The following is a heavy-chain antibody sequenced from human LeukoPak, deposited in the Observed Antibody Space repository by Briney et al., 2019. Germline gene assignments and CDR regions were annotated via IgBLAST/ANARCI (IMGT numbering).Heavy chain of an antibody. Sequence: PSETLSLTCTVSGGSISSYYWSWIRQPAGKGLEWIGRIYTSGSTNYNPSLKSRVTMSVDTSKKQFSLKLSSVTAADTAVYYCARELVIDDSGWFDTWGQGTLVTVAS. CDR2: IYTSGST. J-gene: IGHJ5*02. D-gene: IGHD2/OR15-2a*01. CDR1: GGSISSYY. CDR3: ARELVIDDSGWFDT. V-gene: IGHV4-4*07.